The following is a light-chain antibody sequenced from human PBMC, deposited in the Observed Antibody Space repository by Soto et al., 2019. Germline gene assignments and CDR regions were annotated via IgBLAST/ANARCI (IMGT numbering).Light chain of an antibody. Sequence: SYELTQPPSVSVAPGKRARITCGGDNIGSKSMHWYQQKPGQAPVLVIYYDSDRPSGIPERFSGSNPGNTATLTISRVEAGDEADYYCQVWDSSSDPWVFGGGTKLTVL. J-gene: IGLJ3*02. CDR2: YDS. CDR3: QVWDSSSDPWV. CDR1: NIGSKS. V-gene: IGLV3-21*04.